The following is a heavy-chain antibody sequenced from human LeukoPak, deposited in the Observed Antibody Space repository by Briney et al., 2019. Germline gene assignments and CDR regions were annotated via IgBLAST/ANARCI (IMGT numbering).Heavy chain of an antibody. CDR1: GGSFSGYY. CDR3: ARGRYYFDY. CDR2: INHSGST. V-gene: IGHV4-34*01. Sequence: SETLSLTCAVYGGSFSGYYWSWIRQPPGKGLEWIGEINHSGSTNYNPSLKSRVTISVDTSKNQFSLKLSSVTAADTAVYYCARGRYYFDYWGQGTLVTVSS. D-gene: IGHD4-17*01. J-gene: IGHJ4*02.